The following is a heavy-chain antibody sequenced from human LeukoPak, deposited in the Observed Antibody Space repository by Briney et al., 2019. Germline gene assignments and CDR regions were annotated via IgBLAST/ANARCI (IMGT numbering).Heavy chain of an antibody. D-gene: IGHD1-26*01. Sequence: SETLSLTCTVSADSISSNDYCSGWIRQPPGKGLEWIGSIPSSGTTYYNPSLKSRVTISVDTSKNEFSLKERSVTVADTAIYFCARQDVRGGTYFTLYWGQGTLVTVSS. CDR3: ARQDVRGGTYFTLY. J-gene: IGHJ4*02. CDR2: IPSSGTT. V-gene: IGHV4-39*01. CDR1: ADSISSNDYC.